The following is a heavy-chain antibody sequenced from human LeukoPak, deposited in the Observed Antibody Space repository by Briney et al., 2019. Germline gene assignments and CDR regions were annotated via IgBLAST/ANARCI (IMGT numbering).Heavy chain of an antibody. CDR3: ARRRSSSSWQFPFDY. V-gene: IGHV5-10-1*01. D-gene: IGHD6-13*01. J-gene: IGHJ4*02. CDR2: IDPSDSYT. CDR1: GSSFTSYW. Sequence: GASLRISCKGSGSSFTSYWISWGRQMPGKGLEWMGRIDPSDSYTNYSPSFQGHVTISADKSISTAYLQWSSLKASDTAMYYCARRRSSSSWQFPFDYWGQGTLVTVSS.